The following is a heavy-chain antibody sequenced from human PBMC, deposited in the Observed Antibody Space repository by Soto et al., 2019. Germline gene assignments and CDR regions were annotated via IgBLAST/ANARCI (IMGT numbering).Heavy chain of an antibody. D-gene: IGHD3-9*01. Sequence: GGSLRLSCAASGFTFSSYGMHWVRQAPGKGLEWVAVISYDGSNKYYADSVKGRFTISRDNSKNTLYLQMNSLRAEDTAVYYCAKDSYYDILTGLGYMDVWGKGTTVTVSS. CDR3: AKDSYYDILTGLGYMDV. V-gene: IGHV3-30*18. J-gene: IGHJ6*03. CDR2: ISYDGSNK. CDR1: GFTFSSYG.